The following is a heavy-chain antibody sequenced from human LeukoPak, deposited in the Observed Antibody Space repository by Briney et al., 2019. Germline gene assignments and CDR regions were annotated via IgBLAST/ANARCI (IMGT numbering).Heavy chain of an antibody. V-gene: IGHV3-74*03. J-gene: IGHJ4*02. D-gene: IGHD2-21*01. CDR2: INPDGTDT. Sequence: GGSLRLSCADSGFTFSNNWMNWVRQVPGKGLVWVSQINPDGTDTTYADSVKGRFAISRDNAKNTVDLQMNSLTAEDTAVYYCARVYQFVFDYWGQGTLVTVSS. CDR3: ARVYQFVFDY. CDR1: GFTFSNNW.